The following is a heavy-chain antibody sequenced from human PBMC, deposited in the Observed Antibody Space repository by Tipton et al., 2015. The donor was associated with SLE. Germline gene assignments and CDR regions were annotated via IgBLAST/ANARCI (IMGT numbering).Heavy chain of an antibody. CDR2: IIPILDVT. CDR3: ASDVSGDIYRY. CDR1: GSSFRGSS. J-gene: IGHJ4*03. Sequence: QSGPEVKKPGSSVKVSCKASGSSFRGSSIIWLRQAPGQGLEWMGRIIPILDVTNYAQMFQGRVTITADKSTTTAYMEMTSLRSDDTAVYFCASDVSGDIYRYWGQGTLVNVSS. V-gene: IGHV1-69*04. D-gene: IGHD7-27*01.